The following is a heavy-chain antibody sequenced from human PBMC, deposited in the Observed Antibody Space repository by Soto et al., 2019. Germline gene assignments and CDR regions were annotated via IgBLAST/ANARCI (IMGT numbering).Heavy chain of an antibody. CDR3: ARTYSSSWYPFEY. J-gene: IGHJ4*02. Sequence: PSETLSLTCAVYGGSFSGYYWSWIRQPPGKGLEWIGEINQSGSTNYNPSLKSRVTISVDTSKNQFSLKLSSVTAADTAVYYCARTYSSSWYPFEYWGQGTLVTVSS. V-gene: IGHV4-34*01. CDR2: INQSGST. D-gene: IGHD6-13*01. CDR1: GGSFSGYY.